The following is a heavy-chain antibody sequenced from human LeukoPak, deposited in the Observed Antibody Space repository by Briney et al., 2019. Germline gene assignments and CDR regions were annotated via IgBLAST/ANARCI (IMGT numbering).Heavy chain of an antibody. CDR3: ARLKAVAGMNLPTDY. CDR1: GFIFRDFS. CDR2: MNEYGSEI. D-gene: IGHD6-19*01. V-gene: IGHV3-7*01. J-gene: IGHJ4*02. Sequence: GGSLRLSCSVSGFIFRDFSMSWVRQAPGKGLEWVAKMNEYGSEIFYVDSVKGRFTISRDNSKNTLYLQMNSLRAEDTAVYYCARLKAVAGMNLPTDYWGQGTLVTVSS.